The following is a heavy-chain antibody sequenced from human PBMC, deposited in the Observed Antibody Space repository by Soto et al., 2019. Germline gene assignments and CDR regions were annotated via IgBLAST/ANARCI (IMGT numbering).Heavy chain of an antibody. CDR2: INVANGNT. D-gene: IGHD2-15*01. V-gene: IGHV1-3*01. J-gene: IGHJ6*02. CDR1: GYTFTTYT. CDR3: ARFIGGAYGMDV. Sequence: QVQLVQSGAEVKKPGASVKVSCKASGYTFTTYTMHWVRQAPGQRLEWMGWINVANGNTKDSQKFRGRVTITRDTSASTAYMELSSLRSEDTAVYYCARFIGGAYGMDVWGQGTTVTVSS.